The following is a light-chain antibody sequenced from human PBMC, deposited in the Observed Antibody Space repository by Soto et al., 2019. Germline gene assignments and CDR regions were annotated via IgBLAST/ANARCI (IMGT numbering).Light chain of an antibody. V-gene: IGLV2-14*01. CDR3: TSYWVTGTHYL. CDR1: SSDIGGYEF. Sequence: QSVLTQTASVSRSPGQSITISCTGRSSDIGGYEFVSWFQQPPGKVPKLIIYEVSNRPSGISDRLSRPKSSKTASLTISGVQPDDEAEYYCTSYWVTGTHYLFGSGTKVTVL. J-gene: IGLJ1*01. CDR2: EVS.